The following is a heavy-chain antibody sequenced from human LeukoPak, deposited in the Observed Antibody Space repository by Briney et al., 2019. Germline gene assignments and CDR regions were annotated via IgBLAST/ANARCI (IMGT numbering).Heavy chain of an antibody. V-gene: IGHV3-49*04. CDR3: TRGRVAVAGRPFDY. CDR2: IRSKAYGGTT. Sequence: LGGSLRLSCTASGFTFGDYAMSWVRQAPGKGLEWVGFIRSKAYGGTTEYAASVKGRFTISRDDSKSIAYLQMNSLKTEDTAVYYCTRGRVAVAGRPFDYWGQGTLVTVSS. D-gene: IGHD6-19*01. J-gene: IGHJ4*02. CDR1: GFTFGDYA.